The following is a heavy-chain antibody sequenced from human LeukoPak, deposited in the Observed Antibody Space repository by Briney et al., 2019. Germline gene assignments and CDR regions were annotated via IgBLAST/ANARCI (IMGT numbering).Heavy chain of an antibody. CDR3: AKGGDGRDFLLY. J-gene: IGHJ4*02. V-gene: IGHV5-51*01. CDR2: IYPRDSRT. Sequence: GESLKISCKRSGYSFTNYWIGWVRQMPGKGLEWMGFIYPRDSRTTYSPSFQGQVTISADRSISTAYIQWSSLKASDTAMYYCAKGGDGRDFLLYWGQGSLVTVSS. CDR1: GYSFTNYW. D-gene: IGHD5-24*01.